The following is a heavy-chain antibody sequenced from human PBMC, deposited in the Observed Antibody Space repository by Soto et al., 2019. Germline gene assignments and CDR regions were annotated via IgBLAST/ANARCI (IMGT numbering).Heavy chain of an antibody. D-gene: IGHD4-17*01. CDR1: GGSISSYY. CDR2: IYYSGST. V-gene: IGHV4-59*01. J-gene: IGHJ4*02. Sequence: SETLSLTCTVSGGSISSYYWSWIRQPPGKGLEWIGYIYYSGSTNYNPSLKSRVTISVDTSKNQFSLKLSSVTAADTAVYYCARVNDYGDYAYYFDYWGKGTLVTVS. CDR3: ARVNDYGDYAYYFDY.